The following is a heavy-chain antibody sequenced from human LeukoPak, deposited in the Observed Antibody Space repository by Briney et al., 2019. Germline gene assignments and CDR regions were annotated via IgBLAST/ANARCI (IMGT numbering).Heavy chain of an antibody. V-gene: IGHV1-69*04. CDR2: IIPILGIA. Sequence: GASVKVSCKASGGTFSSYAISWVRQAPGQGLEWMGRIIPILGIANYAQKFQGRVTITADKSTSTAYMELSSLRSEDTAVYYCARDYGDYEFEAWGQGTLVTVSS. CDR3: ARDYGDYEFEA. J-gene: IGHJ5*02. CDR1: GGTFSSYA. D-gene: IGHD4-17*01.